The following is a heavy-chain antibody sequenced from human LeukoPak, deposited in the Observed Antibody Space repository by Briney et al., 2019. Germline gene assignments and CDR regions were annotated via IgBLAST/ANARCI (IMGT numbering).Heavy chain of an antibody. D-gene: IGHD5-18*01. Sequence: KESGPTLVKPTQTLTLTCTFSGFSLSTSGVGVGWIRQPPGKALEWLALIYWDDDKRYSPSLKSTLTITKDTSKNQVVLTMTNMDPVDTATYYCAHRPPGGYSYVFDYWGQGTLVTVSS. CDR2: IYWDDDK. CDR1: GFSLSTSGVG. J-gene: IGHJ4*02. V-gene: IGHV2-5*02. CDR3: AHRPPGGYSYVFDY.